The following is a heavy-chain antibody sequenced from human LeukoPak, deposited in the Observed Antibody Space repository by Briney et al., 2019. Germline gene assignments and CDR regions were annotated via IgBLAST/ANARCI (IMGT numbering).Heavy chain of an antibody. CDR1: GGSISSKY. D-gene: IGHD3-10*01. J-gene: IGHJ3*02. CDR3: ASMVRETFDI. V-gene: IGHV4-59*06. CDR2: IYYSGST. Sequence: SETLSLTCIVSGGSISSKYWNWIRQHPGKGLEWIGYIYYSGSTYYNPSLKSRVTISVDTSKNQFSLKLSSVTAADTAVYYCASMVRETFDIWGQGTMVTVSS.